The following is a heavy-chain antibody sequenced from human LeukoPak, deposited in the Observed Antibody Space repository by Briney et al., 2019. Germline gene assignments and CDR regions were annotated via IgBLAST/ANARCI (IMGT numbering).Heavy chain of an antibody. CDR1: GGTFSSYA. J-gene: IGHJ4*02. D-gene: IGHD3-22*01. CDR3: ARDGPYYYDSSGFDY. CDR2: IVPIFGTA. Sequence: SVKVSCKASGGTFSSYAISWVRQAPGQGLEWMGRIVPIFGTANYAQKFQGRVTITTDESTSTAYMELSSLRSEDTAVYYCARDGPYYYDSSGFDYWGQGTLVTVSS. V-gene: IGHV1-69*05.